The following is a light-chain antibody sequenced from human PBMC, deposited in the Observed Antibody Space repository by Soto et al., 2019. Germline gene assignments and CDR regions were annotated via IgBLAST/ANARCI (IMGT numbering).Light chain of an antibody. CDR2: KAS. CDR1: QSISSR. Sequence: DIQLTQSPSFLSPSIGESVTITCRASQSISSRLAWYQQKPGKAPQVLIYKASSLQSGVPSRFSGSGSGTEFTLTISSLQPDDFATYYCQHYNSYSEAFGQGTKVDIK. V-gene: IGKV1-5*03. CDR3: QHYNSYSEA. J-gene: IGKJ1*01.